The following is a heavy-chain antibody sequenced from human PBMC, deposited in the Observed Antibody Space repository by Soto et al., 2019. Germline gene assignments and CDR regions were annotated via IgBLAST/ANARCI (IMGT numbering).Heavy chain of an antibody. CDR1: GFTFSSYA. V-gene: IGHV3-30-3*01. D-gene: IGHD3-22*01. CDR3: ARDFQRIITMIVVVTPDY. J-gene: IGHJ4*02. CDR2: ISYDGSNK. Sequence: PWWSLRLCCAASGFTFSSYAMHWFRQAPGKGLEWVAVISYDGSNKYYADSVKGRFTISRDNSKNTLYLQMNSLRAEDTAVYYCARDFQRIITMIVVVTPDYWGQGTLVTVSS.